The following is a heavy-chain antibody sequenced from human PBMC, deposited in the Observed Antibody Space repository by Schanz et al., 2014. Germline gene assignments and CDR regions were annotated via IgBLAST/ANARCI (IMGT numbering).Heavy chain of an antibody. CDR1: GGTFSSYT. J-gene: IGHJ4*02. Sequence: QVQLVQSGADVKKPGSSVKVSCKLSGGTFSSYTISWMRQAPGQGLEWMGRIIPSLGLAKYEQKFQDKVTITADTSTTTAYMELSGLRSEDTAVYYCARDRLECGAECYSVEVFEIWGQGTLVIVSS. D-gene: IGHD2-21*01. V-gene: IGHV1-69*08. CDR3: ARDRLECGAECYSVEVFEI. CDR2: IIPSLGLA.